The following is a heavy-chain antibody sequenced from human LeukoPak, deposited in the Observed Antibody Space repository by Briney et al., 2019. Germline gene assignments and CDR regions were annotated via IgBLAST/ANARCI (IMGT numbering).Heavy chain of an antibody. CDR1: GFPFSNYW. V-gene: IGHV3-74*01. CDR3: AKGRGYCSGGSCYSGFDY. CDR2: VNSDGSTT. D-gene: IGHD2-15*01. J-gene: IGHJ4*02. Sequence: GGSLRLSCAASGFPFSNYWMHWVRQAPGKGLVWVSRVNSDGSTTNYADSVKGRFTISRDNSKNTLYLQMNSLRAEDTAVYYCAKGRGYCSGGSCYSGFDYWGQGTLVTVSS.